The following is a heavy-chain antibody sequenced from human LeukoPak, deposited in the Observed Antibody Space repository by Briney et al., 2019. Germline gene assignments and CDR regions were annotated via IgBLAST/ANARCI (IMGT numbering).Heavy chain of an antibody. J-gene: IGHJ5*02. CDR3: ARELREVVTADYTFGP. Sequence: GASVKVSCKASGYTFTSYYMHWVRQAPGQGLEWMGIINPSGGSTSYAQKFQGRVTMTRDTSTSTVYMELSSLRSEDTAVYYCARELREVVTADYTFGPWGQGTLVTVSS. CDR2: INPSGGST. CDR1: GYTFTSYY. V-gene: IGHV1-46*01. D-gene: IGHD2-21*02.